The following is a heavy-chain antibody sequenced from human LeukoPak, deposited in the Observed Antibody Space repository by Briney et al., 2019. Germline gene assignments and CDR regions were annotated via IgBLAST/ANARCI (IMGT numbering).Heavy chain of an antibody. CDR2: IYHSGST. D-gene: IGHD6-13*01. V-gene: IGHV4-59*01. Sequence: IPSETLSLTCTVSGGSISTYYWTWIRQPPGKGLEWIGYIYHSGSTKYNSSLKSRVTMSVDTSKNQFSLKLSSVTAADTAVYYCARGVSAAGIWGQGTLVTVSS. J-gene: IGHJ4*02. CDR3: ARGVSAAGI. CDR1: GGSISTYY.